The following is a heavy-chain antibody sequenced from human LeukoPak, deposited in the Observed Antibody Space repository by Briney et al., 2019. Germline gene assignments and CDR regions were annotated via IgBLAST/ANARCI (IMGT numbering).Heavy chain of an antibody. CDR3: ARVSVSGFYDY. CDR2: IYSSGST. V-gene: IGHV4-4*07. J-gene: IGHJ4*02. Sequence: SETLSLTCSVSGGSISSYYWSWIRQPAGKGLEWIGRIYSSGSTNYNPSLKSRVTMSVDTSKNQFSLKLSSVTAADTAVYYCARVSVSGFYDYWGQGTLVTVSS. D-gene: IGHD1-26*01. CDR1: GGSISSYY.